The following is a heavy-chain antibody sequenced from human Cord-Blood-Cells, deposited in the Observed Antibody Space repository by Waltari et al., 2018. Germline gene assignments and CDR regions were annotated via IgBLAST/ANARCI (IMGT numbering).Heavy chain of an antibody. CDR2: RWYDGRNK. CDR3: ARGGYCSSTSCYEGGFDY. Sequence: QVQLVESGGGVVQPGRSLRLSCAASGFTFSSYGMHWVRQAPGKGRERVAVRWYDGRNKSYADPVNGRSTLSRDNSKNTLYLRMPRLRAEDTAVYYCARGGYCSSTSCYEGGFDYWGQGTLVTVSS. V-gene: IGHV3-33*01. D-gene: IGHD2-2*01. J-gene: IGHJ4*02. CDR1: GFTFSSYG.